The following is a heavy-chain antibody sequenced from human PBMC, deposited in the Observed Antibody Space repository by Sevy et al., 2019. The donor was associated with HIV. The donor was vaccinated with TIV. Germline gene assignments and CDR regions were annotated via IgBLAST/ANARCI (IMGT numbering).Heavy chain of an antibody. V-gene: IGHV1-2*02. Sequence: ASVKVSCKTSASTFTAYYMHWLRQAPGQGLEWMGWINPNSDGTKYAQRFQGRVSMTADTSISTAYMELSRLTSDDTAGFFRGGGRGIFGGGGGLDVWGQGTTVTVSS. CDR3: GGGRGIFGGGGGLDV. CDR1: ASTFTAYY. D-gene: IGHD3-16*01. CDR2: INPNSDGT. J-gene: IGHJ6*02.